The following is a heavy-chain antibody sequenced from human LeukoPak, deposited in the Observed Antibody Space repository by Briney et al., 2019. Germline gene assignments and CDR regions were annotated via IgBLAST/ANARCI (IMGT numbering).Heavy chain of an antibody. J-gene: IGHJ4*02. Sequence: GGSLRLSCAASGFTFRNYGMSWVRQAPGKGLEWVSVVSDSGTSAYYADSVKGRFSISRDNSKNTLYLQLNSLRVDDTAEYYCAKAHGGSYHSGIDWGQGTLVIVSS. D-gene: IGHD1-26*01. CDR3: AKAHGGSYHSGID. CDR1: GFTFRNYG. CDR2: VSDSGTSA. V-gene: IGHV3-23*01.